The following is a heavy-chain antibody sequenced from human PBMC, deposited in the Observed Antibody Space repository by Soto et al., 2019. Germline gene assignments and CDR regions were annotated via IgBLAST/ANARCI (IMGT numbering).Heavy chain of an antibody. CDR3: ARDRGLYYMDV. J-gene: IGHJ6*03. V-gene: IGHV3-13*01. D-gene: IGHD1-26*01. CDR2: IGTAGDK. Sequence: GGSLRLSCAASGFTFSSYDMHWVRQATGKGLEWVSAIGTAGDKYYPGCVKGRFTNSRENAKNSLYLQMNSLRAGDTGVYYCARDRGLYYMDVWGKGTTVTVSS. CDR1: GFTFSSYD.